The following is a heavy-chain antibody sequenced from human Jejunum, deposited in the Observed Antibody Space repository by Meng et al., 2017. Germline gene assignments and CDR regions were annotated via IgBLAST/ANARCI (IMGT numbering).Heavy chain of an antibody. D-gene: IGHD1-1*01. CDR2: TNPDTGGT. J-gene: IGHJ4*02. V-gene: IGHV1-2*04. Sequence: QVQLGESGAEVKKSGASVTASCEASGYTFTDHYIHWVRQAPGQWLEWMGWTNPDTGGTNYAQKFQGWVTMTRDTSISTAYMELRRLRSDDTAVYYCARDAGSFLDYYFDSWGQGTLVTVSS. CDR3: ARDAGSFLDYYFDS. CDR1: GYTFTDHY.